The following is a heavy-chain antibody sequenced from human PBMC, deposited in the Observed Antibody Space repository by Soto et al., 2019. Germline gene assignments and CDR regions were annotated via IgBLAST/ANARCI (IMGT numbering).Heavy chain of an antibody. V-gene: IGHV3-30*18. Sequence: QVQLVESGGGVVQPGRSLRLSCAASGFTFSNYGMHWVRQAPGKGLEWVTTISSDGNDKYYADFVKGRFTISRDNSKNTLDLQMNGLRAEDTAVYYCAKVSMSAHQFLAHSGQGTLVTVSS. CDR2: ISSDGNDK. J-gene: IGHJ4*02. D-gene: IGHD6-6*01. CDR3: AKVSMSAHQFLAH. CDR1: GFTFSNYG.